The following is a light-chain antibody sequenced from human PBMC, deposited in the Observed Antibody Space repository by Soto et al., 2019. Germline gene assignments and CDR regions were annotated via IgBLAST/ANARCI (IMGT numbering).Light chain of an antibody. CDR3: QQYRSWPRT. J-gene: IGKJ1*01. CDR1: QSVDIN. Sequence: EIVLTHSPATLSVSPGERVTLSCRASQSVDINLAWYQQKPGQPPRLLIYGASTRATDMSGTFSGRGSGTEFTLTISSLRPEDFAVYYCQQYRSWPRTFGQGTKVEMK. V-gene: IGKV3-15*01. CDR2: GAS.